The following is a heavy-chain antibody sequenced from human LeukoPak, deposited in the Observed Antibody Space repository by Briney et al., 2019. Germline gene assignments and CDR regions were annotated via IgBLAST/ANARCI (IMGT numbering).Heavy chain of an antibody. J-gene: IGHJ4*02. CDR2: LYSGGST. Sequence: GGSLRLSCAASGLSVSSEYMNWVRQAPGKGLEWVSLLYSGGSTYYADSVKGRFTISRDSSKNTVYLQMNSLRAEDTAVYYCAARDCSTTSCYGGLFDYWGQGTLVTVSS. V-gene: IGHV3-53*01. D-gene: IGHD2-2*01. CDR1: GLSVSSEY. CDR3: AARDCSTTSCYGGLFDY.